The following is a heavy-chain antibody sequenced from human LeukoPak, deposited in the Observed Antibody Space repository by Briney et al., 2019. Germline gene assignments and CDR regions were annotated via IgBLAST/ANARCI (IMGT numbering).Heavy chain of an antibody. Sequence: GASVKVSCKASGYTFTSYYMHWVRQAPGQGLEWMGIINPSGGSTSYAQKFQGRVTMTRDTSTSTVYMEPSSLRSEDTAVYYCARESTRVGMDVWGQGTTVTVSS. CDR1: GYTFTSYY. V-gene: IGHV1-46*01. CDR2: INPSGGST. J-gene: IGHJ6*02. D-gene: IGHD2-2*01. CDR3: ARESTRVGMDV.